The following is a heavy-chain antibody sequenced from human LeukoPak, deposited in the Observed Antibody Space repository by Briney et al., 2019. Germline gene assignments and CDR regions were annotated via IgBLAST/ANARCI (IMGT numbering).Heavy chain of an antibody. CDR3: AREWGPIAVAGGPGY. Sequence: PGGSLRLSCAASGFTFSSYCMHWVRQAPGKGLEWVALIWFDGRNKFHADSVKGRFTISRDNSKNTLFLQMNSLRAEDTAVYYCAREWGPIAVAGGPGYWGQGALVTVSS. CDR2: IWFDGRNK. J-gene: IGHJ4*02. CDR1: GFTFSSYC. V-gene: IGHV3-33*01. D-gene: IGHD6-19*01.